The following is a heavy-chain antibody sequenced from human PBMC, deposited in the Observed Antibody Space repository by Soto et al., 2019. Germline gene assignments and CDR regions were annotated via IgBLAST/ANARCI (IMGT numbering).Heavy chain of an antibody. V-gene: IGHV4-31*03. CDR2: IYYSGST. CDR1: GGSISSGGYY. Sequence: PSETLSLTCTVSGGSISSGGYYWIWIRHHPGKGLEWIGYIYYSGSTYYNPSLKSRVTISVDTSKNQFSLKLSSVTAADTAVYYCARAHGPVDTAMVIFDYWGQGTLVTVSS. D-gene: IGHD5-18*01. CDR3: ARAHGPVDTAMVIFDY. J-gene: IGHJ4*02.